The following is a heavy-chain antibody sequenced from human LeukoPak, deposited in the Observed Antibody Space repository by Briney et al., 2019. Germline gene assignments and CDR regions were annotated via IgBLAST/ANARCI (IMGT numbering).Heavy chain of an antibody. Sequence: GGSLRLSCRTSGFSFTTYWMSWVRQAPGKGLEWVSAISGSGGSTYYADSVKGRFTISRDNSKNTLYLQMNSLRAEDTAVYYCAKGFVSFDWSPGGSLDYWGQGTLVTVSS. CDR2: ISGSGGST. CDR1: GFSFTTYW. CDR3: AKGFVSFDWSPGGSLDY. D-gene: IGHD3-9*01. V-gene: IGHV3-23*01. J-gene: IGHJ4*02.